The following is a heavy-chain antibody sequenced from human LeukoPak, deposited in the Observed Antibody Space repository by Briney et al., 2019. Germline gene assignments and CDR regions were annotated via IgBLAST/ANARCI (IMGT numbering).Heavy chain of an antibody. Sequence: PSETLSLTCTVSGGSISSYYWSWIRQPPGKGLEWIGYIYYSGSTNYNPSLKSRVTISVDTSKNQFSLKLSSVTAADTAVYYCARDEVNSSGGDYYGMDVWGQGTTVTVSS. CDR2: IYYSGST. CDR1: GGSISSYY. D-gene: IGHD6-19*01. V-gene: IGHV4-59*01. J-gene: IGHJ6*02. CDR3: ARDEVNSSGGDYYGMDV.